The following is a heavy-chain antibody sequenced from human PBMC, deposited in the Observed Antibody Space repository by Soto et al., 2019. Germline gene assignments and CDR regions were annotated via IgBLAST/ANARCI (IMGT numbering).Heavy chain of an antibody. CDR3: ARAFRGYNSNYYYYGMDV. CDR2: INHSGST. J-gene: IGHJ6*02. CDR1: VGSITGYY. Sequence: TSETLSLTCTVSVGSITGYYWSWIRQPPGKGLEWIGEINHSGSTNYNPSLKSRVTISVDTSKNQFSLKLSSVTAADTAVYYCARAFRGYNSNYYYYGMDVWGQGTTVTVSS. D-gene: IGHD1-1*01. V-gene: IGHV4-34*01.